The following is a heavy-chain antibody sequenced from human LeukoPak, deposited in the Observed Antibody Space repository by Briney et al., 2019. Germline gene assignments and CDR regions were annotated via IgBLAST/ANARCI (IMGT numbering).Heavy chain of an antibody. CDR2: VWYDGKNK. Sequence: GGSLRLSCAASGFTFSSYGIHWVRQAPGKGLEWAAVVWYDGKNKFYGDSVKGRFTISRDNSKNTVDLQMNSLRVEDTAVYYCAKRGTRATHGMDVWGQGTTVTVSS. CDR3: AKRGTRATHGMDV. V-gene: IGHV3-33*06. D-gene: IGHD3-16*01. J-gene: IGHJ6*02. CDR1: GFTFSSYG.